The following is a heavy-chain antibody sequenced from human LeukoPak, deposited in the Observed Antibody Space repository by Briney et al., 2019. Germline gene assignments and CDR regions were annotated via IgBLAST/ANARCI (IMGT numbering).Heavy chain of an antibody. CDR1: GGSISSYY. Sequence: SETLSLTCTVSGGSISSYYWSWIRQPPGKGLEWIGYIYYSGSTNYNPSLKSRVTMSVDTSKNQFSLKLSSVTAADTAVYYCARDARDYYGSGRFAFDIWGQGTMVTVSS. D-gene: IGHD3-10*01. CDR3: ARDARDYYGSGRFAFDI. CDR2: IYYSGST. J-gene: IGHJ3*02. V-gene: IGHV4-59*01.